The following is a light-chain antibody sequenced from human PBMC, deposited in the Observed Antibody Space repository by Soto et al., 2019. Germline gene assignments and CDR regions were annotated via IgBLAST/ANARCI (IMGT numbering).Light chain of an antibody. Sequence: QSVLTQPVSVSGSPGQSITISCIGTTSDVGTYNLVSWYQQHPDKAPKLMIYEVTKRPSGVSNRFSGSKSGNTASLTISGLQADDEADYYCSSHAGGNTAVFGGGTKVTVL. CDR3: SSHAGGNTAV. J-gene: IGLJ2*01. V-gene: IGLV2-23*02. CDR1: TSDVGTYNL. CDR2: EVT.